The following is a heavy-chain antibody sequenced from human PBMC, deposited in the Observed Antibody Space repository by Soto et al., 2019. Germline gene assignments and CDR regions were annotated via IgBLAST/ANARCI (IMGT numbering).Heavy chain of an antibody. J-gene: IGHJ6*02. CDR2: INPNSGGT. V-gene: IGHV1-2*02. CDR1: GYTFSGYY. Sequence: ASVKVSCKASGYTFSGYYIHWLRQAPGQGLEWMGWINPNSGGTNYAQQFQGRVTVTRDTPTSTAYMELSRLTSDDTAVYYCARSLTEGYCTITGCYTRPLYGMDVWGQGTTVTVSS. CDR3: ARSLTEGYCTITGCYTRPLYGMDV. D-gene: IGHD2-2*02.